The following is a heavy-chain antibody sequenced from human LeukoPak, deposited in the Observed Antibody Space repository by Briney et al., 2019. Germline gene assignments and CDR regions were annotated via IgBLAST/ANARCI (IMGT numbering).Heavy chain of an antibody. CDR1: GYGFTSYW. J-gene: IGHJ4*02. D-gene: IGHD2-21*02. Sequence: GESLKISCKGSGYGFTSYWIGWVRQMPGKGLEWMGIIYPGDSDTRYSPSFQGQVTISADKSISTAYLQWSSLKASDTAMYYCARQSCGGDCYWGDLDYWGQGTLVTVSS. CDR2: IYPGDSDT. CDR3: ARQSCGGDCYWGDLDY. V-gene: IGHV5-51*01.